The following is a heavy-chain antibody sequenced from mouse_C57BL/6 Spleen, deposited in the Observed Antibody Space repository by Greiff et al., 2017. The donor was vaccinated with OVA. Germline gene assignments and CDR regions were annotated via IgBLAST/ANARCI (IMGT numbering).Heavy chain of an antibody. J-gene: IGHJ4*01. CDR3: ARCYDYDEGAMDY. Sequence: VQLKESGPVLVKPGASVKMSCKASGYTFTDYYMNWVKQSHGKSLEWIGVINPYNGGTSYNQKFKGKATLTVDKSSSTAYMELNSLTSEDSAVYYCARCYDYDEGAMDYWGQGTSVTVSS. CDR2: INPYNGGT. V-gene: IGHV1-19*01. CDR1: GYTFTDYY. D-gene: IGHD2-4*01.